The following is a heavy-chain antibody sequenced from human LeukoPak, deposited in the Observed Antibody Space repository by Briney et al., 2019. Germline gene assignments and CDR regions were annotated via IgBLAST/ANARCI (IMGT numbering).Heavy chain of an antibody. CDR3: AKDRPPRYSGSLYFDY. V-gene: IGHV3-23*01. J-gene: IGHJ4*02. D-gene: IGHD1-26*01. CDR2: ITDRGDST. CDR1: GFTFSGYA. Sequence: GGSLRLSCAATGFTFSGYAMSWVRQAPGKGLEWVSSITDRGDSTYYADSVKGRLTISRDNSKNTLYLQMNSLRAEDTAVYYCAKDRPPRYSGSLYFDYWGQGTLVTVSS.